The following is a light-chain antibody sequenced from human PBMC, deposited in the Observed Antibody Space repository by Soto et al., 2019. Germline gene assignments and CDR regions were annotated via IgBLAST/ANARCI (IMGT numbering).Light chain of an antibody. J-gene: IGKJ1*01. CDR1: QRIXSY. CDR3: QQSYRTTWT. CDR2: AAA. V-gene: IGKV1-39*01. Sequence: DIQLTQYPSSLCPSVGDRVTITCLARQRIXSYFNWYQQKPGKAPKLLTDAAASLQSGVPSRFSGSGSGTDFPLTISSLQPEYFATYYCQQSYRTTWTFGQGTKVDIK.